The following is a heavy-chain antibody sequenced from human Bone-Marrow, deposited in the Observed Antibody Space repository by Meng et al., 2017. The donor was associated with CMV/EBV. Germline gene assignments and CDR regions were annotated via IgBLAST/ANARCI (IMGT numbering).Heavy chain of an antibody. J-gene: IGHJ4*02. Sequence: GESLKISCKASGYTFTGYYMHWVRQAPGQGLEWMGWINPNSGGTNYAQKFQGRVTMTRDTSISTAYMELSRLRSDDTAVYYCATLGGPMGRGYFDYWGQGTLVTVSS. CDR1: GYTFTGYY. CDR2: INPNSGGT. D-gene: IGHD3-10*01. V-gene: IGHV1-2*02. CDR3: ATLGGPMGRGYFDY.